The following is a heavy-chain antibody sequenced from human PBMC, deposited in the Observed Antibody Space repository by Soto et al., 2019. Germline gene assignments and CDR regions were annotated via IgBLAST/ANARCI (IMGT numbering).Heavy chain of an antibody. CDR2: ISGSGGST. Sequence: GGSLRLSCAASGFTFSSYAMSWVRQAPGKGLEWVSAISGSGGSTYYADSVKGRFTISRDNSKNTLYLQMNSLRAEDTAVYYCAEIYALMITFGGVIVYWGQGTLVTVSS. D-gene: IGHD3-16*02. V-gene: IGHV3-23*01. CDR1: GFTFSSYA. CDR3: AEIYALMITFGGVIVY. J-gene: IGHJ4*02.